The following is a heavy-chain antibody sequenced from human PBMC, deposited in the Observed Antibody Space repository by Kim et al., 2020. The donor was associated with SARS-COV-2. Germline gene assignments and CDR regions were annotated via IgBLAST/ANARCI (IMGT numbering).Heavy chain of an antibody. CDR3: ARIPRPNYYDSSGYYYR. V-gene: IGHV4-34*01. CDR1: GGSFSGYY. Sequence: SETLSLTCAVYGGSFSGYYWSWIRQPPGKGLEWIGEINHSGSTNYNPSLKSRVTISVDTSKNQFSLKLSSVTAADTAVYYCARIPRPNYYDSSGYYYRWGQGTLVTVSS. CDR2: INHSGST. D-gene: IGHD3-22*01. J-gene: IGHJ4*02.